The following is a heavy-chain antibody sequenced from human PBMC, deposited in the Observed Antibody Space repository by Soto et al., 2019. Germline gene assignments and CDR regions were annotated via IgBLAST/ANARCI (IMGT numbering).Heavy chain of an antibody. CDR3: ARGRYGDY. D-gene: IGHD1-1*01. Sequence: QVHLVQSGAEVKKPGASVKVSCKGSGYDFTTYGITWVRQAPGQGLEWMAWISAHNGNTDYAQKLQGRVTVTRDTSTSTAYMELRSLRSVDTAMYYCARGRYGDYWGQGALVTVSS. V-gene: IGHV1-18*01. CDR1: GYDFTTYG. CDR2: ISAHNGNT. J-gene: IGHJ4*02.